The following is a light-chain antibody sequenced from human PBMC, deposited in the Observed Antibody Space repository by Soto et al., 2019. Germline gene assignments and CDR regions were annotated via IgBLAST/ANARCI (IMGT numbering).Light chain of an antibody. CDR2: DTS. Sequence: QAVVTQEPSLTVSPGGTVTLTCGSSTGAVTSSHYPHWFQQKPGQAPRALIYDTSNKHSWTPARFSGSLLGGKPALILSGAQPEDEADYYCSLSYSDVRVFGGGTKVTVL. CDR1: TGAVTSSHY. J-gene: IGLJ3*02. V-gene: IGLV7-46*01. CDR3: SLSYSDVRV.